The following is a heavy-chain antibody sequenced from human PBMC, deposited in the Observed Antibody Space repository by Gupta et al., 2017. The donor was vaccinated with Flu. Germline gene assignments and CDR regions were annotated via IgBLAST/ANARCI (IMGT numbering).Heavy chain of an antibody. D-gene: IGHD2-21*02. V-gene: IGHV3-23*01. J-gene: IGHJ4*02. CDR2: ISASGDST. Sequence: EVQLLESGGGLVQPGGSLRLSCAASGFPFSNYAMSWVRQAPGKGLEWVSAISASGDSTYSADSEKGRFTISRDNSKNTLYLQMNSLRVEDTAIYYCAKGGDETYFVYWGQGTLVTVSS. CDR1: GFPFSNYA. CDR3: AKGGDETYFVY.